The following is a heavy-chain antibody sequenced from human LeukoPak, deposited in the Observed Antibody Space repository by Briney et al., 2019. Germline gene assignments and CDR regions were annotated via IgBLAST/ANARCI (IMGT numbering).Heavy chain of an antibody. CDR2: ISAYNGNT. D-gene: IGHD1-26*01. CDR1: GYTFTSYG. Sequence: ASETVSFTASGYTFTSYGISWVRQAPGQGLEWMGWISAYNGNTNYAQKLQGRVTMTTDTSTSTAYMELRSLRSDDTAVYYCARGKLYSGRFDYWGQGTLVTVSS. J-gene: IGHJ4*02. CDR3: ARGKLYSGRFDY. V-gene: IGHV1-18*01.